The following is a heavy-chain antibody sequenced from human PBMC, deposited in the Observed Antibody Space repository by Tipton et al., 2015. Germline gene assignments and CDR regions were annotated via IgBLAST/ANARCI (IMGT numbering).Heavy chain of an antibody. D-gene: IGHD3-10*01. CDR1: GGSISSSSYY. CDR2: IYYSGST. Sequence: TLSLTCSVSGGSISSSSYYWGWIRQPPGKGLEWIGSIYYSGSTYYNPSLNSRVSISVDTSKNQFSLRLNSVTATDTAVYYCARELRGNSDSGSGDYWGQGTLVTVSS. CDR3: ARELRGNSDSGSGDY. J-gene: IGHJ4*02. V-gene: IGHV4-39*02.